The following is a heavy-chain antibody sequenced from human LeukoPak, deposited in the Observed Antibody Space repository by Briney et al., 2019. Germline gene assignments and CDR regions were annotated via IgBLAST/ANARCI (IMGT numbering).Heavy chain of an antibody. J-gene: IGHJ5*02. Sequence: AGGSLRLSCAASGFTFSSYGMHWVRQAPGKGLEWVAFIRYDGSNKYYADSVKGRFTISRDNSKNTLYLQMNSLRAEDTAVYYCAKDKSTDELLYSTWGQGTLVTVSS. V-gene: IGHV3-30*02. CDR1: GFTFSSYG. D-gene: IGHD2-2*02. CDR3: AKDKSTDELLYST. CDR2: IRYDGSNK.